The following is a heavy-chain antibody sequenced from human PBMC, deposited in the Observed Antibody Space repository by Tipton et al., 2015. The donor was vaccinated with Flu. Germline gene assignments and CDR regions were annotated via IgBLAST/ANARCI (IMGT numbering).Heavy chain of an antibody. V-gene: IGHV3-11*01. CDR2: ISSSGSTI. D-gene: IGHD4-11*01. CDR1: GFTFSDCY. Sequence: SLRLSCAASGFTFSDCYMSWIRQAPGKGLEWVSYISSSGSTIYYADSVKGRFTISRDNAKNSLYLQMNSLRAEDTAVYYCARESYSNYYFDYWSQGTLVTVSS. J-gene: IGHJ4*02. CDR3: ARESYSNYYFDY.